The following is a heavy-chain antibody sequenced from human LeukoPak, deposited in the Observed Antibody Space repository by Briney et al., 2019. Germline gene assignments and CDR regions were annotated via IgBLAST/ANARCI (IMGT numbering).Heavy chain of an antibody. CDR2: ISAYNGNT. J-gene: IGHJ6*02. V-gene: IGHV1-18*01. D-gene: IGHD4-11*01. CDR1: GYTFTSYG. Sequence: GASVKVSCKASGYTFTSYGISWVRQAPGQGLEWMGWISAYNGNTNYAQKLQGRVTMTTDTSTSTAYMELRSLRSDDTAVYYCARVMTTVSAHSYYYGMDVWGQGTTVTVSS. CDR3: ARVMTTVSAHSYYYGMDV.